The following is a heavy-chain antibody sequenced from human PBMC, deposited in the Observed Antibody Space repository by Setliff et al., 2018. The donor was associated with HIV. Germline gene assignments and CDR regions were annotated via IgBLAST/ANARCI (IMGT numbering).Heavy chain of an antibody. CDR3: ARHSLYYYDSSGYLAY. Sequence: KSSETLSLTCGVSGYSISSGYYWGWIRQPPGKGLEWIGSIYHTGSTYYSPSLKSRVTITVDTSQNQFSLKLSSVTAADTALYYCARHSLYYYDSSGYLAYWGQGTLVTVSS. CDR2: IYHTGST. J-gene: IGHJ4*02. CDR1: GYSISSGYY. V-gene: IGHV4-38-2*01. D-gene: IGHD3-22*01.